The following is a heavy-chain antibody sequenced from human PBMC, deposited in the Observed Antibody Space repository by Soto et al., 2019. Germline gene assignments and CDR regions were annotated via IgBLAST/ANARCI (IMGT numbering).Heavy chain of an antibody. CDR2: ITRTDST. CDR1: GFTFSNYA. D-gene: IGHD1-26*01. CDR3: AKALVGEVGATDY. V-gene: IGHV3-23*01. Sequence: GSLRLSCTASGFTFSNYAMSWVRQAPGKGLEWVSAITRTDSTYYADSVKGRFTISRDNSRNTLYLQMNSLGAEDAALYYCAKALVGEVGATDYWGQGTLVTVSS. J-gene: IGHJ4*02.